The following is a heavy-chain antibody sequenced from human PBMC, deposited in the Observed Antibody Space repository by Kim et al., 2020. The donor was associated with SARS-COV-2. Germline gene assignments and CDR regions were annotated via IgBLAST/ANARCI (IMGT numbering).Heavy chain of an antibody. CDR3: AREARRRQRDKESPDAFDV. Sequence: GGSLRLSCAASGFTFSSYSMNWVRQAPGKGPEWVSGISITSTYTNYADSVKGRFTISRDNARDSLYLHMSSLRADDTAVYYCAREARRRQRDKESPDAFDVWGQGTLLTVSS. CDR1: GFTFSSYS. CDR2: ISITSTYT. V-gene: IGHV3-21*01. J-gene: IGHJ3*01.